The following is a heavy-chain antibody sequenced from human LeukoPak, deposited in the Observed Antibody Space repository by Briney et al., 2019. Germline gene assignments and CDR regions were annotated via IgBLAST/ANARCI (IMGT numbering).Heavy chain of an antibody. V-gene: IGHV3-30*02. CDR2: IRFDGTNK. D-gene: IGHD3-3*01. CDR1: RFTFSSYG. Sequence: PGGSLRLSCAASRFTFSSYGMHWVRQAPGKGLEWVSFIRFDGTNKYYADSVKGRFTISRDNAKNSLYLQMNSLRAEDTAVYYCARLGSPTYYDFWSGYYTGPQEDYWGQGTLVTVSS. J-gene: IGHJ4*02. CDR3: ARLGSPTYYDFWSGYYTGPQEDY.